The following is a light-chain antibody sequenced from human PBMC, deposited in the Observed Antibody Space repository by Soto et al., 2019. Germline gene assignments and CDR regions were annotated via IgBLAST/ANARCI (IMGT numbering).Light chain of an antibody. Sequence: QPVLTQPPSASGTPGQRVTISCSGSSSNIGSNYVYWYQQLPGTAPKLLIYRNNQRPSGVPVRFSGSKSGTSASLAISGLRSEDEAEYYCAAWDDSLSGSWVFGGGTKLTVL. CDR2: RNN. CDR1: SSNIGSNY. J-gene: IGLJ3*02. CDR3: AAWDDSLSGSWV. V-gene: IGLV1-47*01.